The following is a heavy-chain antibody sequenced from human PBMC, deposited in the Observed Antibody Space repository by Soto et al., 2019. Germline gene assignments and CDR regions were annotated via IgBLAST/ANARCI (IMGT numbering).Heavy chain of an antibody. CDR2: IYYSGST. Sequence: PSETLSLTCTVSGGSISSYYWSWIRQPPGKGLEWIGYIYYSGSTNYNPSLKSRVTISVDTSKNQFSLKLSSVTAADTAAYYCARDRDFDYWGQGTLVTVSS. J-gene: IGHJ4*02. V-gene: IGHV4-59*01. CDR1: GGSISSYY. CDR3: ARDRDFDY.